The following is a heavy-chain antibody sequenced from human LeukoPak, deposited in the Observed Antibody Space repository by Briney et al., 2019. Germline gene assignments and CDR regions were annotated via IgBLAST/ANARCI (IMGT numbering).Heavy chain of an antibody. Sequence: GGSLRLSCAASGFTFSSYLMSWVRQAPGKGLEWVANIKEDGSEEYYVDSVKGRFTISRDNAKNSLFLQMNSLRAEDTAVYYCARGVVVRAMGVWGKGTTVTVSS. V-gene: IGHV3-7*01. D-gene: IGHD2-15*01. J-gene: IGHJ6*03. CDR3: ARGVVVRAMGV. CDR2: IKEDGSEE. CDR1: GFTFSSYL.